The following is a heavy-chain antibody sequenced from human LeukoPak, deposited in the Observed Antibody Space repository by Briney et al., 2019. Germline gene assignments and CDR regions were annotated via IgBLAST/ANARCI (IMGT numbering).Heavy chain of an antibody. Sequence: ASVKVSCKASGYTFTGYYMRWVRQAPGLGLEWMGWINPNSGGTNYAQKFQGRVTMTRDTSISTAYMELSRLRSDDTAVYYCARRVVVAGNRFDYWGQGTLVTVSS. J-gene: IGHJ4*02. CDR2: INPNSGGT. V-gene: IGHV1-2*02. D-gene: IGHD2-15*01. CDR1: GYTFTGYY. CDR3: ARRVVVAGNRFDY.